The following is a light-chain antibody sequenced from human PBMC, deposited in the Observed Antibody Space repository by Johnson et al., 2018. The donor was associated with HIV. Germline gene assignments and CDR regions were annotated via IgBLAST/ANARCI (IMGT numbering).Light chain of an antibody. V-gene: IGLV1-51*01. CDR2: ANN. CDR1: SSNVGSSF. Sequence: QSVLTQPPSVSAAPGQTVTISCSGSSSNVGSSFVSWYRQVPGTAPKLLIYANNKRPSGIPGRFSGSKSGTSATLGITGLQPGDEADYYCGTWDSNLRTGFFGTGTKVTVL. CDR3: GTWDSNLRTGF. J-gene: IGLJ1*01.